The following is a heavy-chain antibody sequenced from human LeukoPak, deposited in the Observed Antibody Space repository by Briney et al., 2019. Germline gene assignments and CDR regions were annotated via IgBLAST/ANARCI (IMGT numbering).Heavy chain of an antibody. CDR2: IVVGSGNT. CDR3: AAAPYYYDSTTHDAFDI. Sequence: ASVKVSCKASGFTFTSSAMQWVQQARGQRLEWIGWIVVGSGNTNYAQKFQERVTITRDMSTSTAYMELSSLRSEDTAVYYCAAAPYYYDSTTHDAFDIWGQGTMVTVSS. D-gene: IGHD3-22*01. V-gene: IGHV1-58*02. J-gene: IGHJ3*02. CDR1: GFTFTSSA.